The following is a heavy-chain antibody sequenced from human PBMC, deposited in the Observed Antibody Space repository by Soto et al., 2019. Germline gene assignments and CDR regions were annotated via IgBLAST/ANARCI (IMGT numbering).Heavy chain of an antibody. CDR1: GFTFSSYS. CDR3: ARLGDSGAFDI. CDR2: TISSSSYI. Sequence: GGSLRLSCAASGFTFSSYSMNWVRQAPGKGLEWVSSTISSSSYIYYADSVKGRFTISRDNAKNALYLQMNSLRPEDTAVYYCARLGDSGAFDIWGQGTMVTVSS. V-gene: IGHV3-21*01. J-gene: IGHJ3*02. D-gene: IGHD3-10*01.